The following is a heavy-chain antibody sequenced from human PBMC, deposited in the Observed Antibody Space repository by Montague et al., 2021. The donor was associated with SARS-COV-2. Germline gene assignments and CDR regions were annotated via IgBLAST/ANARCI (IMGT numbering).Heavy chain of an antibody. Sequence: SETLSLTCTVSGGSISSYYWSWIRQPPGKGPEWIGYIYYSGSTNYNPSLKSRVTISVDTSKNQFSLMLSSVTAADTAVYYCAKRGAYSSGWYSGAFDIWGQGTMVTVSS. V-gene: IGHV4-59*08. CDR2: IYYSGST. CDR3: AKRGAYSSGWYSGAFDI. D-gene: IGHD6-19*01. J-gene: IGHJ3*02. CDR1: GGSISSYY.